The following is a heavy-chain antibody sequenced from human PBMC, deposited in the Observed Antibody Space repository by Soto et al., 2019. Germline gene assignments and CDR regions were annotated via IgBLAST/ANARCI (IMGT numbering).Heavy chain of an antibody. CDR3: PVHYDILTGRDY. CDR2: FDPEDGET. CDR1: GYTLTELS. V-gene: IGHV1-24*01. Sequence: QVQLVQSGAEVKKPGASVKVSCKVSGYTLTELSMHWVRQAPGKGLEWMGGFDPEDGETIYAQKFQGRVTMTEDTSTDAPYMELSSLRSEDTAVYYCPVHYDILTGRDYWGQGTLVTVSS. J-gene: IGHJ4*02. D-gene: IGHD3-9*01.